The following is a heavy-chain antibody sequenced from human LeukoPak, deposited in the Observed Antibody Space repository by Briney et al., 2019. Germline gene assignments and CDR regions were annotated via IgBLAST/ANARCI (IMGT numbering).Heavy chain of an antibody. J-gene: IGHJ3*02. CDR2: INPNSGGT. Sequence: ASVEVFCKASGYTFTGYYMHWVRQAPGQGLEWMGWINPNSGGTNYAQKFQGRVTMTRDPSISTAYMELSRLRSDDTAVYYCARPYSSGWYEAFDIWGQGTMVTVSS. CDR1: GYTFTGYY. CDR3: ARPYSSGWYEAFDI. V-gene: IGHV1-2*02. D-gene: IGHD6-19*01.